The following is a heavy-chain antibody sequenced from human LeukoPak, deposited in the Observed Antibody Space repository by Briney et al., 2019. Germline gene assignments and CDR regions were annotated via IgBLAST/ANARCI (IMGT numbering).Heavy chain of an antibody. Sequence: PGGSLRLCCAASGFTFSSYWMSSVRQAPGKGMEWVANIKQDGSEKYYVDSVKGRFTISRDNAKNSLYLQMNSLRAEDTAVYYCARDGPNIVLMVYALYYYYYGMDVWGQGTTVTVSS. D-gene: IGHD2-8*01. CDR3: ARDGPNIVLMVYALYYYYYGMDV. V-gene: IGHV3-7*01. J-gene: IGHJ6*02. CDR1: GFTFSSYW. CDR2: IKQDGSEK.